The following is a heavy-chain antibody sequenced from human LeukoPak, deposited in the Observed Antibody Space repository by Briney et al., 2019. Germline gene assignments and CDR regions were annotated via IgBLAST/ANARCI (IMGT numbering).Heavy chain of an antibody. Sequence: SETLSLTCAVYGGSSSGYYWSWIRQPPGKGLEWIGEINHSGSTNYNPSLKSRVTISVDTSKNQFSLKLSSVTAADTAVYYCARGKGRRVVAFDYWGQGTLVTVSS. CDR3: ARGKGRRVVAFDY. CDR1: GGSSSGYY. J-gene: IGHJ4*02. CDR2: INHSGST. V-gene: IGHV4-34*01. D-gene: IGHD3-22*01.